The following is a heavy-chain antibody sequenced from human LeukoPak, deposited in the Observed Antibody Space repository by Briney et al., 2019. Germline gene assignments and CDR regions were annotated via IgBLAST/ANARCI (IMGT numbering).Heavy chain of an antibody. CDR1: GDSVSSNSAA. CDR2: TYYRSKWYN. J-gene: IGHJ4*02. CDR3: ARRMAPYNWNDGRWAYFDY. D-gene: IGHD1-1*01. Sequence: SQTLSLTCAISGDSVSSNSAAWNWIRQSPSRGLEWLGRTYYRSKWYNDYAVSVKSRITINPDTSNNQFSLQLNSVTPEDTAVYYCARRMAPYNWNDGRWAYFDYWGQGTLVTVSS. V-gene: IGHV6-1*01.